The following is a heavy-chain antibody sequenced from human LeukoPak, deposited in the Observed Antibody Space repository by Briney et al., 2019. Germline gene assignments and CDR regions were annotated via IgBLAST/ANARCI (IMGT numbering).Heavy chain of an antibody. Sequence: SETLSLTCAVSGGSISSGGYSWSWIRQPPGKGLEWIGYIYYSGSTYYNPSLKSRVTISVDTSKNQFSLKLSSVTAADTAVYYCARVSSCTNGVCPAYYFDYWGQGTLVTVSS. D-gene: IGHD2-8*01. CDR2: IYYSGST. J-gene: IGHJ4*02. V-gene: IGHV4-30-4*07. CDR3: ARVSSCTNGVCPAYYFDY. CDR1: GGSISSGGYS.